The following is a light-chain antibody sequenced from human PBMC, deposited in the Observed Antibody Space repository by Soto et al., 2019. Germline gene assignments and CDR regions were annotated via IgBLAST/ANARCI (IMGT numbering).Light chain of an antibody. Sequence: EIVLTQSPGTLSLSPGERATLSCRASQSVSSSHLAWYQQKPGQAPRLLIYSASSRATGIPDRFSGSGSGTDFTLTISRLEPEDFEVYYCQRYGGFGQGTKVEIK. J-gene: IGKJ1*01. CDR1: QSVSSSH. V-gene: IGKV3-20*01. CDR3: QRYGG. CDR2: SAS.